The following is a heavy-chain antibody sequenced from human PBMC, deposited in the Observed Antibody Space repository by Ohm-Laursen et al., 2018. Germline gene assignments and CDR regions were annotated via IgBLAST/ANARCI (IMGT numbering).Heavy chain of an antibody. V-gene: IGHV1-69*06. D-gene: IGHD4-17*01. Sequence: SAKVSCKVSGGTFSSYAISWVRQAPGQGLEWMGGIIPIFGTANYAQRFQGRVTITADKSTSTAHLELSSLRSEDTAVYYCATRVTPVTTLYYYAMDVWGQGTTVTVSS. CDR3: ATRVTPVTTLYYYAMDV. J-gene: IGHJ6*02. CDR2: IIPIFGTA. CDR1: GGTFSSYA.